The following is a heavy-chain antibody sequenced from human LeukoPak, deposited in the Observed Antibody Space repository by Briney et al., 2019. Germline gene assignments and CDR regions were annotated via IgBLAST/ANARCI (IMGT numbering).Heavy chain of an antibody. J-gene: IGHJ6*03. CDR1: GYTFTSYG. CDR3: ARTRVAARDYYYYYMDV. D-gene: IGHD6-6*01. Sequence: ASVKVSCKASGYTFTSYGISXVRQAPGQGLEWXXXXXAYNGNTNYAQKLQGRVTXTXDTSTSTAYMELRSLRSDDTAVYYCARTRVAARDYYYYYMDVWGKGTTVTVSS. V-gene: IGHV1-18*01. CDR2: XXAYNGNT.